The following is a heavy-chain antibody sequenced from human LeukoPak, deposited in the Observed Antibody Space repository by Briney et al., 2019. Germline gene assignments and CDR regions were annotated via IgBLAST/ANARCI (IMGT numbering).Heavy chain of an antibody. CDR1: GGTFSSYA. CDR2: IIPIFGTA. Sequence: SVKVSCKASGGTFSSYAISWVRQAPGQGLEWMGGIIPIFGTANYAQKFQGRVTITTDESTSTAYMELSSLRSEDTAVYYCARANGGDSGDALDIWGQGTMVAVSS. D-gene: IGHD4-23*01. V-gene: IGHV1-69*05. CDR3: ARANGGDSGDALDI. J-gene: IGHJ3*02.